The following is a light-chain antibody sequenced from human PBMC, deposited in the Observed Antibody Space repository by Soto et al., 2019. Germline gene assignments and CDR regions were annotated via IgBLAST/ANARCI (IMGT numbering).Light chain of an antibody. CDR2: GAS. J-gene: IGKJ1*01. CDR3: HQYGSAPWT. Sequence: EIVLTQSPGTLSLSPGERATLSCRASQSVSSNYVAWYQQKPGQAPRLLISGASNRATGTPDRFRGSGSGTDFTLTITRLEPEDFAVYYCHQYGSAPWTFGQGTKGDIK. V-gene: IGKV3-20*01. CDR1: QSVSSNY.